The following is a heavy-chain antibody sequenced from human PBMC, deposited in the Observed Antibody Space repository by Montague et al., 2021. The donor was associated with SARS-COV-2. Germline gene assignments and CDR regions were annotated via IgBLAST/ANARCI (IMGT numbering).Heavy chain of an antibody. Sequence: QSGAEVKKPGESLRISCKGSGYSFTSYWISWVRQMPGKGLEWTGRIDPSDSYTNYSPSFQGHVTISADKSISTAYLQWSSLKASDTAMYYCARQGYYDSSGYYSSTGMDVWGQGTTVTVSS. J-gene: IGHJ6*02. CDR2: IDPSDSYT. CDR3: ARQGYYDSSGYYSSTGMDV. V-gene: IGHV5-10-1*01. CDR1: GYSFTSYW. D-gene: IGHD3-22*01.